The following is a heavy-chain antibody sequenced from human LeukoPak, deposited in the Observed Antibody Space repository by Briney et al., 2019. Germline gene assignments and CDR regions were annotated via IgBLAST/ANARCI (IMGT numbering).Heavy chain of an antibody. V-gene: IGHV3-23*01. CDR3: ARVAGCHWFDP. D-gene: IGHD6-19*01. CDR2: IRPSGDNT. J-gene: IGHJ5*02. CDR1: GFTFSSYD. Sequence: GGSLRLSCAATGFTFSSYDMTWARQAAGRGLEWVSSIRPSGDNTYYGDSVKGRFTISRDNSKNTVYLQMNNMRVDDTAVYYCARVAGCHWFDPWGQGTLVTVSS.